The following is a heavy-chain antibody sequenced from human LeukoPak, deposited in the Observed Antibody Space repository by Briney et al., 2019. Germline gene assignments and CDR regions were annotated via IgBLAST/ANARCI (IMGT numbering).Heavy chain of an antibody. CDR2: INPNSGGT. J-gene: IGHJ4*02. Sequence: ASVKVSCKASGYTFTGYYMHWVRQAPGQGLEWMGRINPNSGGTNYAQKFQGRVTVTRDTSISTAYMELSRLRSDDTAVYYCARDRRGYSYGYYFDYWGQGTLVTVSS. V-gene: IGHV1-2*06. CDR1: GYTFTGYY. CDR3: ARDRRGYSYGYYFDY. D-gene: IGHD5-18*01.